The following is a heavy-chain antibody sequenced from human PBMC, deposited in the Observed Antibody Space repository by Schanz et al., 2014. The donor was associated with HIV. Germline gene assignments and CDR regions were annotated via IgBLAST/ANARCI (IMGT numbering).Heavy chain of an antibody. Sequence: QVQLVQSGAEVKKTGSSVKVSCKTSGGTFSSYAINWVRQAPGQGLEWMGGFIPIFGTSNYARKFQGRVTITADESTSTAYMELSSLRFEDTAIYYCTSDGGEYWGQGTLVTVSS. CDR1: GGTFSSYA. CDR2: FIPIFGTS. J-gene: IGHJ4*02. CDR3: TSDGGEY. V-gene: IGHV1-69*01. D-gene: IGHD7-27*01.